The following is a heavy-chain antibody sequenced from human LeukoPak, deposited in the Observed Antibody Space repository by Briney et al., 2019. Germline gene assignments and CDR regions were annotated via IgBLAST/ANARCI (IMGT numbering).Heavy chain of an antibody. CDR2: IIPIFGTA. D-gene: IGHD2-2*01. Sequence: ASVKASCKASGGTFSSYAISWVRQAPGQGLEWMGGIIPIFGTANYAQKFQGRVTITADESTSTAYMELSSLRSEDTAVYYCARGGYQLLPFDYWGQGTLVTVSS. J-gene: IGHJ4*02. CDR1: GGTFSSYA. V-gene: IGHV1-69*13. CDR3: ARGGYQLLPFDY.